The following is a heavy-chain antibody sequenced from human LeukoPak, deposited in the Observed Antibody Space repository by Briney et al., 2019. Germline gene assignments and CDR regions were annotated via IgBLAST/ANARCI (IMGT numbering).Heavy chain of an antibody. Sequence: SETLSLTCTVSGGSISSGDYYWSRIRQPPGKGLEWIGYIYYSGSTYYNPSLKSRVTISVDTSKNQFSLKLSSVTAADTAVYYCIGINSSSWTVDYWGQGTLVTVSS. D-gene: IGHD6-13*01. V-gene: IGHV4-30-4*01. CDR2: IYYSGST. CDR1: GGSISSGDYY. J-gene: IGHJ4*02. CDR3: IGINSSSWTVDY.